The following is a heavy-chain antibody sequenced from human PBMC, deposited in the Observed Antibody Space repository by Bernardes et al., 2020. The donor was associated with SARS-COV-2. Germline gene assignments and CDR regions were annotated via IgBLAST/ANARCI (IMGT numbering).Heavy chain of an antibody. D-gene: IGHD3-3*01. Sequence: SETLSLTRTVSGGSISSYYWSWIRQPAGKGLEWIGRIYTSGSTNYNPSLKSRVTMSVDTSKNQFSLKLSSVTAADTAVYYCARGGDFWSGYYTAEYFQHWGQGTLVTVSS. CDR1: GGSISSYY. CDR3: ARGGDFWSGYYTAEYFQH. J-gene: IGHJ1*01. CDR2: IYTSGST. V-gene: IGHV4-4*07.